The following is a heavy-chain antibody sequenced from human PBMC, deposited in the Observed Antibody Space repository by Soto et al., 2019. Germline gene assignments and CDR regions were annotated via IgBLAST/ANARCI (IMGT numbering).Heavy chain of an antibody. D-gene: IGHD6-19*01. V-gene: IGHV1-24*01. Sequence: ASVKVSCKVSGYTLTELSMHWVRQAPGKGLEWMGGFDPEDGETIYAQKFQGRVTMTEDTSTDTAYMELSSLRSEDTAVYYRATPSSGLSYYYGMDVWGQGTTVTVSS. CDR3: ATPSSGLSYYYGMDV. CDR1: GYTLTELS. J-gene: IGHJ6*02. CDR2: FDPEDGET.